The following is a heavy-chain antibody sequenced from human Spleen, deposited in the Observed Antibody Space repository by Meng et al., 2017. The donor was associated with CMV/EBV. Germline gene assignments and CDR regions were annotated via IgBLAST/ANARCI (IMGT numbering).Heavy chain of an antibody. CDR3: ASSGGLGLEPFDY. D-gene: IGHD3-16*01. V-gene: IGHV3-9*02. CDR2: VSWNGGHGI. CDR1: GFISDDFA. Sequence: SLKISCAVSGFISDDFAMHWVRLVPGKGLEWVAGVSWNGGHGIGYADSVKGRFTISRDNAKNSLYLQMNSLRAEDTAVYYCASSGGLGLEPFDYWGQGTLVTVSS. J-gene: IGHJ4*02.